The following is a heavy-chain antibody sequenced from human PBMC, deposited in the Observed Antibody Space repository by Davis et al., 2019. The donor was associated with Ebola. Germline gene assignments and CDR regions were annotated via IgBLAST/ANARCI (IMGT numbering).Heavy chain of an antibody. D-gene: IGHD1-26*01. CDR2: IIPLFRTT. Sequence: SVKVSCKASGVSFGNYAFNWVRQAPGQGLEWIGGIIPLFRTTDYAQNFQGRATITADKSTNTAYMEMTSLRSDDTAVYYCARGELLSFFYYYYGMDVWGQGTTVTVSS. J-gene: IGHJ6*02. V-gene: IGHV1-69*06. CDR1: GVSFGNYA. CDR3: ARGELLSFFYYYYGMDV.